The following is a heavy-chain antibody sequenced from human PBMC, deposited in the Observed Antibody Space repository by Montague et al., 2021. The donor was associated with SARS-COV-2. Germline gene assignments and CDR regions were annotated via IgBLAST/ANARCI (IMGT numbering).Heavy chain of an antibody. CDR1: GGSITSSSYY. Sequence: SETLSLTCSVSGGSITSSSYYWGWIRQSPDKGLEWIGNIYYSGSTYYNPSLKSRVTISVDTSKYQFSLKLSSVTAADTAVYYCVSLWKYGSGSHYAPWDYYNCGVDVWGQGTTVTVSS. V-gene: IGHV4-39*01. CDR3: VSLWKYGSGSHYAPWDYYNCGVDV. D-gene: IGHD3-10*01. J-gene: IGHJ6*02. CDR2: IYYSGST.